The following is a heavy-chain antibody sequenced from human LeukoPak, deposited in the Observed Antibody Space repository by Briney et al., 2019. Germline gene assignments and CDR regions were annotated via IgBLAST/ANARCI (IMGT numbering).Heavy chain of an antibody. CDR1: VGTFSSYA. CDR3: AVRNVDIVATDYYYYGMDV. D-gene: IGHD5-12*01. Sequence: ASVKVSCKASVGTFSSYAISWVRQAPGQGLEWMGGIIPIFGTANYAQKFQGRVTITADESTSTAYMELSSLRSEDTAVYYCAVRNVDIVATDYYYYGMDVWGQGTTVTVSS. V-gene: IGHV1-69*01. J-gene: IGHJ6*02. CDR2: IIPIFGTA.